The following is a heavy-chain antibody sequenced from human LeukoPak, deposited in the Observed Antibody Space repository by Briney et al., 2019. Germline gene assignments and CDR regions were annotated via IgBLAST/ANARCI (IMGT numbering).Heavy chain of an antibody. D-gene: IGHD4-17*01. CDR2: ISYDGSNK. V-gene: IGHV3-30-3*01. CDR1: GFTFSSYA. J-gene: IGHJ4*02. Sequence: GGSLRLSCAASGFTFSSYAMHWVRQAPGKGLEWVAVISYDGSNKYYADSVKGRFTTSRDNSKNTLYLQMNSLRAEDTAVYYCARETGSAVGSTDFGYWGQGTLVTVSS. CDR3: ARETGSAVGSTDFGY.